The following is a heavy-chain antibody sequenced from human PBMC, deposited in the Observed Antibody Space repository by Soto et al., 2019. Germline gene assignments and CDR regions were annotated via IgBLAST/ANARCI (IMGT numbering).Heavy chain of an antibody. V-gene: IGHV4-59*01. CDR2: IYHSGTT. CDR1: GGSISSDY. CDR3: ARDRSGAGYYGMDV. D-gene: IGHD3-10*01. J-gene: IGHJ6*02. Sequence: QVQLRDSGPGLVKPSETLSLNCSVSGGSISSDYWSWIRQPPGKGLEYIGYIYHSGTTNYNPSLKSRVTISVDTSKHQFSLRLNSVTAADTAVYYCARDRSGAGYYGMDVWGQGTTVTVTS.